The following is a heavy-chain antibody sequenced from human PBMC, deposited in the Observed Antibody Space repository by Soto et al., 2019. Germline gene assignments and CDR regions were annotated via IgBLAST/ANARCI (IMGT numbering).Heavy chain of an antibody. D-gene: IGHD5-12*01. CDR2: IIPMFGTP. J-gene: IGHJ4*02. CDR1: GVPFNRQD. Sequence: SVKVCFKASGVPFNRQDMRWVRQAPGQGLEWMGGIIPMFGTPHYAEKSQDRVTITADESTGTAYLELSSLTSEDTAVYYCATSEGRDGYSFDYWGPGTMVTVSS. CDR3: ATSEGRDGYSFDY. V-gene: IGHV1-69*13.